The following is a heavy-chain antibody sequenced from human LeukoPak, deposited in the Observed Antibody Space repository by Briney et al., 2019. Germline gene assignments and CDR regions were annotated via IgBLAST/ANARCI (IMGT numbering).Heavy chain of an antibody. CDR1: GGSMGGHY. Sequence: SDTLCLTCTVSGGSMGGHYWTWIRQPPGKGLEWIGYIYYTGSANYHPSFKSRVTMSVDTSKNQFSLRLNSVTAADTAVYFCARAPSGYSGFESKTSFDFWGQGTLVTVSS. CDR3: ARAPSGYSGFESKTSFDF. D-gene: IGHD5-12*01. J-gene: IGHJ4*02. V-gene: IGHV4-59*11. CDR2: IYYTGSA.